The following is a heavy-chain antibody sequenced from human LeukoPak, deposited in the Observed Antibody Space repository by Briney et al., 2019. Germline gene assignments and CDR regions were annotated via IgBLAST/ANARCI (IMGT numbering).Heavy chain of an antibody. V-gene: IGHV1-2*02. CDR3: ARVVANSNDNYYCYAMDV. J-gene: IGHJ6*02. CDR1: GYTFTGYY. CDR2: INPNSGGT. Sequence: ASVKVSCKASGYTFTGYYMHWVRQAPGQRLEWMAWINPNSGGTNYSQKFQGRVTMTRDTSITTAYMELSRLRSEDTAVYYCARVVANSNDNYYCYAMDVRGQGTTVTVSS. D-gene: IGHD1-1*01.